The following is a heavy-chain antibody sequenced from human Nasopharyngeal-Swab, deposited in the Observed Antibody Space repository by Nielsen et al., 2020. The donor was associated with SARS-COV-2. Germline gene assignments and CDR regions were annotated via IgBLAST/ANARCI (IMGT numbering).Heavy chain of an antibody. CDR3: ARVEGDSSGYNTVYWYFDL. V-gene: IGHV3-53*04. CDR2: IYSGGST. CDR1: GFTVSSNY. Sequence: GESLKISCAASGFTVSSNYMSWVRHAPGKGLEWVSVIYSGGSTYYADSVKGRFTISRHNSKNTLYLQMNSLRAEDTAVYYCARVEGDSSGYNTVYWYFDLWGRGTLVTVSS. J-gene: IGHJ2*01. D-gene: IGHD3-22*01.